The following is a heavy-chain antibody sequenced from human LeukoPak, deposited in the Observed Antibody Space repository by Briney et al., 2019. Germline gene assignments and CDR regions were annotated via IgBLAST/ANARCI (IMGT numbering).Heavy chain of an antibody. Sequence: SETLSLTCSVSGCSISSYYWSWIRQPPGKGLEWIGYSYHSGSTNYNPSLKSRFTISVDTYKIQFSLKLSSVTAADTVVYFCARYSDDYFDYWGQGTLVTV. CDR2: SYHSGST. CDR3: ARYSDDYFDY. D-gene: IGHD5-18*01. V-gene: IGHV4-59*01. J-gene: IGHJ4*02. CDR1: GCSISSYY.